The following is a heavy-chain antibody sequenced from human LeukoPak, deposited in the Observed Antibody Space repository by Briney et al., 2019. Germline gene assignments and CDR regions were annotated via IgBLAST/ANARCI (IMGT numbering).Heavy chain of an antibody. CDR1: GFTFSDYY. Sequence: GGSLRLSCAASGFTFSDYYMSWIRQAPGKGLEWVSYISSSGSTIYYADSVKGRFTISRDNAKNSLYLQMNSLRAEDTALYHCARDRSSLIAAAGTYGMDVWGQGTTVTVSS. V-gene: IGHV3-11*01. CDR2: ISSSGSTI. J-gene: IGHJ6*02. CDR3: ARDRSSLIAAAGTYGMDV. D-gene: IGHD6-13*01.